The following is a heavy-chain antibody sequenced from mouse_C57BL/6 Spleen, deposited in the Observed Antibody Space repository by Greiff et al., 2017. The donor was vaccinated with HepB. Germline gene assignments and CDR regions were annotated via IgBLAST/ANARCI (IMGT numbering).Heavy chain of an antibody. V-gene: IGHV1-69*01. J-gene: IGHJ2*01. CDR2: IDPSDSYT. CDR1: GYTFTSYW. Sequence: QVQLQQPGAELVMPGASVKLSCKASGYTFTSYWMHWVKQRPGQGLEWIGEIDPSDSYTNYNQKFKGKSTLTVDKSSSTAYMQLSSLTSEDSAVYYCARGGLLRWFDYWGQGTTLTVSS. D-gene: IGHD1-1*01. CDR3: ARGGLLRWFDY.